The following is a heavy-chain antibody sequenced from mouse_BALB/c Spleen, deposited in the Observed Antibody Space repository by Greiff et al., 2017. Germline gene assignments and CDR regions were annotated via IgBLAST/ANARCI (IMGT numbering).Heavy chain of an antibody. CDR2: INPGSGGT. CDR1: GYAFTNYL. D-gene: IGHD1-1*01. J-gene: IGHJ4*01. Sequence: QVQLQQSGAELVRPGTSVKVSCKASGYAFTNYLIEWVKQRPGQGLEWIGVINPGSGGTNYNEKFKGKATLTADKSSSTAYMQLSSLTSDDSAVYFGARGFITTVDYAMDYWGQGTSVTVSS. CDR3: ARGFITTVDYAMDY. V-gene: IGHV1-54*01.